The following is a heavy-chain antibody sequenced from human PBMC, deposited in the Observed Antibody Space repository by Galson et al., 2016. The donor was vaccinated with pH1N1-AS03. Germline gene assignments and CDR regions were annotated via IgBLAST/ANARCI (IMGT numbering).Heavy chain of an antibody. Sequence: SLRLSCAVSGFTFGSHRMSWVRQAPGKGLEWVANINKDGNEKYYVDSVKGRFAISRDNAKNSLYLQMNSLRAEDTAVYYCARDRTVVAASIIYYYGMDVWGQGTTVTVSS. V-gene: IGHV3-7*03. CDR1: GFTFGSHR. D-gene: IGHD2-2*01. J-gene: IGHJ6*02. CDR3: ARDRTVVAASIIYYYGMDV. CDR2: INKDGNEK.